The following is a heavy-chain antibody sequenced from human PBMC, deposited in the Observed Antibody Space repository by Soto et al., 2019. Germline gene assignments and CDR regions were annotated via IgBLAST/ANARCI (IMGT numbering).Heavy chain of an antibody. CDR3: ARLDYGDYFADY. Sequence: QVQLQESGPGLVKPSQTLSLTCTVSGYSITSVDYYWSWIRQPPGKGLESLGYIHHSGSTYYNRSLKSRVSMSVDTSNNQFSLRLSSVTATDTAVYFCARLDYGDYFADYWGQGTLVTVSS. CDR2: IHHSGST. V-gene: IGHV4-30-4*01. CDR1: GYSITSVDYY. J-gene: IGHJ4*02. D-gene: IGHD4-17*01.